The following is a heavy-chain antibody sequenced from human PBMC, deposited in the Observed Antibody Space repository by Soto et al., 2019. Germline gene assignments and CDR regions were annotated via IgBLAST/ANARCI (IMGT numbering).Heavy chain of an antibody. CDR1: GFTFNSYG. CDR3: ARPLVAPVAGPYYYGMDV. D-gene: IGHD6-19*01. V-gene: IGHV3-33*01. J-gene: IGHJ6*02. CDR2: IWYDGNTK. Sequence: QIQLVESGGGVVQPGRSLRLSCTASGFTFNSYGFNWVRQAPGKGLEWVAVIWYDGNTKYYADSVKGRFTISRDNLRSTVYLQMNSLTAEDTAVYYCARPLVAPVAGPYYYGMDVWGQGTTATVSS.